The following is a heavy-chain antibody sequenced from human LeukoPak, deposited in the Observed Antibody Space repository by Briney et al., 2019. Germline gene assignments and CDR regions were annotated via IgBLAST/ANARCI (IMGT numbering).Heavy chain of an antibody. J-gene: IGHJ4*02. CDR1: GYTLTGYY. V-gene: IGHV1-2*06. Sequence: ASVKVSCKASGYTLTGYYMHWVRQAPGQGLEWMGRINPNSGGTNYAQKFQGRVTMTRDTSISKAYMELSRLRSDDTAVYYCARVEGYYYDSSGKIDYWGQGTLVTVSS. CDR3: ARVEGYYYDSSGKIDY. CDR2: INPNSGGT. D-gene: IGHD3-22*01.